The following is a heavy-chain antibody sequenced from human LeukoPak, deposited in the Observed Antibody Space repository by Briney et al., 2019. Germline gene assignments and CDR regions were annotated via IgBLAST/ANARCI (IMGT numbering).Heavy chain of an antibody. D-gene: IGHD3-22*01. CDR2: VYYSGCT. J-gene: IGHJ3*02. Sequence: QTSETLSLTCSVSGDSVRSDSHYWSWIRQPPGKGLEWIGNVYYSGCTAYNPSLKSRVTISVDISKNQFSLQLNSVTAADTAVYYCVRETATYYYDSRGYYRQIEVFDIWGQGTPVIVSS. CDR1: GDSVRSDSHY. V-gene: IGHV4-61*01. CDR3: VRETATYYYDSRGYYRQIEVFDI.